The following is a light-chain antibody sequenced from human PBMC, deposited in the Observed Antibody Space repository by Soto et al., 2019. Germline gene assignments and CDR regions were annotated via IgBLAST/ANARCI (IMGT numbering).Light chain of an antibody. CDR3: QQYGSSGT. V-gene: IGKV3-11*01. CDR1: QSVSTY. J-gene: IGKJ1*01. CDR2: DAY. Sequence: DIVLTQSPATLSLSPGERATLSCRASQSVSTYLAWYQQKPGQAPRLFIYDAYNRATGMPARFSGSGSGTDFTLTISSLESEDFVVYYCQQYGSSGTFGQGTKVDIK.